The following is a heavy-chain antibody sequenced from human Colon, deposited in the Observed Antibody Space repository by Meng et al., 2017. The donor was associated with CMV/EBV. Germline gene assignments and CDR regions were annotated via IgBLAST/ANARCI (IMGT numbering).Heavy chain of an antibody. CDR2: ISSKSDSI. V-gene: IGHV3-48*03. D-gene: IGHD4-11*01. CDR3: ARATATVPGINWFDP. Sequence: GGSLRLSCAASGFTFSSYDMNWVRQAPGKGLEWVSYISSKSDSIFQADSVKGRFTISRDNVKNSLYLQMNSLREEDTAIYYCARATATVPGINWFDPWGQGTLVTVSS. CDR1: GFTFSSYD. J-gene: IGHJ5*02.